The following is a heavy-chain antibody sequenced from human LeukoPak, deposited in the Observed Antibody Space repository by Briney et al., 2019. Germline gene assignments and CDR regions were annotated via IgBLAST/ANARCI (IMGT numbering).Heavy chain of an antibody. CDR1: GFTVSSNY. CDR2: IYSDGST. D-gene: IGHD3-10*01. J-gene: IGHJ4*02. V-gene: IGHV3-53*01. Sequence: GGCLRDSCAAPGFTVSSNYMSWVCEAPGKGLEWVSVIYSDGSTYYADSVKGRFTISRDNSKNTLYLQMNSLRAEDTAVYYCARYTMVRGVFDYWGQGTLVTVSS. CDR3: ARYTMVRGVFDY.